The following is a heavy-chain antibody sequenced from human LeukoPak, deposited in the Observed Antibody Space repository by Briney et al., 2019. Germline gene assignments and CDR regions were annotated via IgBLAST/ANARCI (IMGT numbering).Heavy chain of an antibody. D-gene: IGHD3-10*01. V-gene: IGHV4-34*01. CDR1: GGSFSGYY. J-gene: IGHJ4*02. CDR3: ATGSGSYFPAAY. Sequence: PSETLSLTCAVYGGSFSGYYWSWIRQPPGKGLEWIGEINHSGSTNYNPSLKSRVTISVDTSKNQFSLKLSSATAADTAVYYCATGSGSYFPAAYWGQGTLVTVSS. CDR2: INHSGST.